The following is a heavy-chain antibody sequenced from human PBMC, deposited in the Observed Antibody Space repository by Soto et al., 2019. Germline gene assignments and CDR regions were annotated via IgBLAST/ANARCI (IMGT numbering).Heavy chain of an antibody. CDR2: IVAGGSLT. J-gene: IGHJ4*02. V-gene: IGHV3-23*01. CDR1: GFTFSTYT. CDR3: AKDLDVDSFWGNYRPPLDS. D-gene: IGHD3-16*02. Sequence: GGSLRLSSAAAGFTFSTYTMSWVRQAPGKGLEWVSGIVAGGSLTYYADSVRGRFTISRDNSENTLFLQMNSLRAEDTAVYYCAKDLDVDSFWGNYRPPLDSWGQGTLVTVSS.